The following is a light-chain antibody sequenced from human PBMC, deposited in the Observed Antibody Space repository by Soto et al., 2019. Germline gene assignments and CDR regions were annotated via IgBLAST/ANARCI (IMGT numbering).Light chain of an antibody. CDR3: QQSYSTPLFT. CDR2: AAS. J-gene: IGKJ3*01. V-gene: IGKV1-39*01. CDR1: QSISSY. Sequence: DIQMTQSPSSLSASVGDRVTITCRASQSISSYLNWYQQKPGKAPKLLIYAASSLQSGVPSRFSGSGSGTDFTITISSLQPADFATYYCQQSYSTPLFTFGLGTKVD.